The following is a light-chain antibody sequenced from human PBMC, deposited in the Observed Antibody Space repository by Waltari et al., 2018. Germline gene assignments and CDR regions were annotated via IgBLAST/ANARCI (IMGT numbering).Light chain of an antibody. CDR2: AAS. V-gene: IGKV1-NL1*01. J-gene: IGKJ1*01. CDR3: QQSYSNPPWT. Sequence: DIQMTQSPSSLSASVGDRVTITCRASQGISNSLAWYRQKPGTAPKLLLYAASRLESGVPSRFSGSGSGTDYTLTISSLQPEDFATYYCQQSYSNPPWTFGQGTKVEIK. CDR1: QGISNS.